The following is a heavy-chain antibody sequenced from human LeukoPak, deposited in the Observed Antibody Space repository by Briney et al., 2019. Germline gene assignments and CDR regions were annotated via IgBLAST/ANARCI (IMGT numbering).Heavy chain of an antibody. CDR3: ARRPIAAAADYYMDV. V-gene: IGHV3-23*01. Sequence: GGSLRLSCAASGFTFSSYGMSWVRQAPGKGLEWVSAISGSGGSTYYADSVKGRFTISRDNSKNTLYLQMNSLRAEDTAVYYCARRPIAAAADYYMDVWGKGTTVTISS. D-gene: IGHD6-13*01. J-gene: IGHJ6*03. CDR2: ISGSGGST. CDR1: GFTFSSYG.